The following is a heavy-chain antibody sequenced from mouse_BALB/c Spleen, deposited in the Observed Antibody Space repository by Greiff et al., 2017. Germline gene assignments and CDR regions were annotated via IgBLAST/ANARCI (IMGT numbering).Heavy chain of an antibody. J-gene: IGHJ2*01. V-gene: IGHV7-3*02. CDR1: GFTFTDYY. CDR3: ARDWGGDY. Sequence: EVQLVESGGGLVQPGGSLRLSCATSGFTFTDYYMSWVRQPPGKALEWLGFIRNKANGYTTEYSASVKGRFTISRDNSQSILYLQMNTLRAEDSATYYCARDWGGDYWGQGTTLTVSS. CDR2: IRNKANGYTT.